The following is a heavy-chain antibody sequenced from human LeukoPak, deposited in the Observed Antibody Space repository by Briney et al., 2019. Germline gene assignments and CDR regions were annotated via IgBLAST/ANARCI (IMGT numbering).Heavy chain of an antibody. CDR3: ARGSIIYSYGFDY. Sequence: SETLSLTCTVSGGSVSSYYWSWIRQPPGKGLEWIGYIYYSGSTNYNPSLKSRVTISVDTSKNQFSLKLSSVTAADTAVYYCARGSIIYSYGFDYWGQGTLVTVSS. D-gene: IGHD5-18*01. J-gene: IGHJ4*02. CDR1: GGSVSSYY. V-gene: IGHV4-59*02. CDR2: IYYSGST.